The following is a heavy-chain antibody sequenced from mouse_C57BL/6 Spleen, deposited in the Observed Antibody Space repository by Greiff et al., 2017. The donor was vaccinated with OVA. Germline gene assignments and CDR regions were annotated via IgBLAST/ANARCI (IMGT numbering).Heavy chain of an antibody. D-gene: IGHD2-5*01. CDR2: ISYDGSN. CDR1: GYSITSGYY. V-gene: IGHV3-6*01. Sequence: EVKLMESGPGLVKPSQSLSLTCSVTGYSITSGYYWNWIRQFPGNKLEWMGYISYDGSNNYNPSLKNRISITRDTSKNQFFLKLNSVTTEDTATYYCAGSNYGYFDVWGTGTTVTVSS. CDR3: AGSNYGYFDV. J-gene: IGHJ1*03.